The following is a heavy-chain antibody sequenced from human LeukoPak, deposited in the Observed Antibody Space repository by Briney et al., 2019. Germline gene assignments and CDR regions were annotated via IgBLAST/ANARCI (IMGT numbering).Heavy chain of an antibody. CDR2: ISFDGSQK. D-gene: IGHD3-10*01. CDR3: SKDLTSDFGGDLDP. V-gene: IGHV3-30*02. Sequence: GGSLRLSCAASGFTFSSYGMHWVRQAPGKGLEWVALISFDGSQKYYADSVKGRFTISRDNSRSTVYLQMNSLRVEDAAVYYCSKDLTSDFGGDLDPWGQGTLVTVSS. J-gene: IGHJ5*02. CDR1: GFTFSSYG.